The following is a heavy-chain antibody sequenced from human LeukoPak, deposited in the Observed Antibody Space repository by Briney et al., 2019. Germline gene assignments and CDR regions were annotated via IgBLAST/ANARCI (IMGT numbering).Heavy chain of an antibody. Sequence: PSETLSLTCTVSGGSISNYYWNWIRQPPGKGLEWIGYIYYSGTTNYNPSLKSRVSMSVDTSKNQFSLKLSSVTAADTAVYYCARVSSSWYQDWYFDLWGRGTLVTVSS. CDR3: ARVSSSWYQDWYFDL. CDR1: GGSISNYY. CDR2: IYYSGTT. V-gene: IGHV4-59*01. J-gene: IGHJ2*01. D-gene: IGHD6-13*01.